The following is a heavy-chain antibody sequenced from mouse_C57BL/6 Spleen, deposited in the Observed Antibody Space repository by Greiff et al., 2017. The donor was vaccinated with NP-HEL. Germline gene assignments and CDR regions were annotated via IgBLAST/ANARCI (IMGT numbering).Heavy chain of an antibody. CDR3: TGNILFYYYGSSNYFDY. J-gene: IGHJ2*01. CDR1: GFTFSNYW. Sequence: EVKLVESGGGLVQPGGSMKLSCVASGFTFSNYWMNWVRQSPEKGLEWVAQIRLKSDNYATHYAESVKGRFTISRDDSKSSVYLQMNNLRAEDTGIYYCTGNILFYYYGSSNYFDYWGQGTTLTVSS. V-gene: IGHV6-3*01. CDR2: IRLKSDNYAT. D-gene: IGHD1-1*01.